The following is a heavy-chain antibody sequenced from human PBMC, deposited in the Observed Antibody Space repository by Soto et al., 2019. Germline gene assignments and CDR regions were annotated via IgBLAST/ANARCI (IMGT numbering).Heavy chain of an antibody. Sequence: VQLVQSGAEMRKPGSSVKLSCKASGGNFNTYTVNWVRQAPGQGLEWMGGIIPIFGTTNYAQKFQGRVAIIADESTSAAYMELSSLRAEDTAVYYCAAATTWNFHFHYWGQGTQVTVSS. CDR2: IIPIFGTT. D-gene: IGHD1-7*01. CDR3: AAATTWNFHFHY. CDR1: GGNFNTYT. J-gene: IGHJ4*02. V-gene: IGHV1-69*01.